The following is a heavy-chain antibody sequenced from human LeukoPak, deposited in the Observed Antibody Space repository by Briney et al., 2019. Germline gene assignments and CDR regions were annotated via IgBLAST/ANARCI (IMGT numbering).Heavy chain of an antibody. CDR3: ARGSHYDFWSGSHHYMDV. V-gene: IGHV1-2*02. D-gene: IGHD3-3*01. CDR1: GYTFTGYY. CDR2: INPNSGGT. J-gene: IGHJ6*03. Sequence: ASVKVSCKASGYTFTGYYMHWVRQAPGQGLEWMGWINPNSGGTNYAQKFQGRVTMTRDTSISTAYMELSRLRSDDTAVYYCARGSHYDFWSGSHHYMDVWGKGTTVTVSS.